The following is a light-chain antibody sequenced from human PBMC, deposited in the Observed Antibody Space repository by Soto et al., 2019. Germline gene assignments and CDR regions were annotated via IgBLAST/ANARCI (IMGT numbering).Light chain of an antibody. CDR3: QVWDNGGDRHVV. J-gene: IGLJ2*01. V-gene: IGLV3-21*02. CDR1: NILSKS. Sequence: SYELTQPPSVSVAPGQTATITCGGNNILSKSFHWYQQRPGQAPVLVVYDDFDRPSGIPERFSGSNSGNTATLTISRVEAGDEADYYCQVWDNGGDRHVVFGGGTKLTVL. CDR2: DDF.